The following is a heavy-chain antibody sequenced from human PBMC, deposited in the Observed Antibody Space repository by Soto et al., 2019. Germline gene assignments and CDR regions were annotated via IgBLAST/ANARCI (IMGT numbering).Heavy chain of an antibody. CDR1: GGSISRYY. D-gene: IGHD2-21*01. J-gene: IGHJ6*02. Sequence: PSETLSLTCTVAGGSISRYYWGWIRQPAGKGREWIGRIYTMGSTNYNRSLRTRVTMSVDKSKNQFSLKPSSVTAADTAVYYCARGLVVDLNYYYYYGMDVWGQGTTVTVSS. V-gene: IGHV4-4*07. CDR3: ARGLVVDLNYYYYYGMDV. CDR2: IYTMGST.